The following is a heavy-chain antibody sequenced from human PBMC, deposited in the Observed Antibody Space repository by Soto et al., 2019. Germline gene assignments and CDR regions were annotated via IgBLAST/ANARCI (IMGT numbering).Heavy chain of an antibody. J-gene: IGHJ6*02. CDR1: GLTFSDHY. Sequence: QVQLVESGGGLVNPGGSLRLSCAASGLTFSDHYMTWIRQAPGKGLEWISYISSSAGTIYYADSVKGRFTISRDNAKNSLYLQMTNLRAEDTAVYYCARAPYFGSGTYYYYALDVWGQGTTVTVSS. CDR2: ISSSAGTI. D-gene: IGHD3-10*01. V-gene: IGHV3-11*01. CDR3: ARAPYFGSGTYYYYALDV.